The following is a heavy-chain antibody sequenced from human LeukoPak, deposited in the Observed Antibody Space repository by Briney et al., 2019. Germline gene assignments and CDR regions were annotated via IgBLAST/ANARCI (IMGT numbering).Heavy chain of an antibody. CDR3: ARDRYASGSYFPLDY. J-gene: IGHJ4*02. Sequence: SETLSLTCAVYGGSFSGYYWSWIRQPPGKGLEWIGEINHSGSTNYNPSLKSRVTISVDTSKNQFSLKLSSVTAADTAVYYCARDRYASGSYFPLDYWGQGTLVTVSS. CDR1: GGSFSGYY. D-gene: IGHD1-26*01. V-gene: IGHV4-34*01. CDR2: INHSGST.